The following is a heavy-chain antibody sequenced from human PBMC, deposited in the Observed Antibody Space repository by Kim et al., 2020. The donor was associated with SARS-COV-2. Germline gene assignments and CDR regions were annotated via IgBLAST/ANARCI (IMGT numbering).Heavy chain of an antibody. CDR2: IVVDSGDT. J-gene: IGHJ5*02. Sequence: SVKVSCKASGFAFGTSAVHWLRQGRGQGLEWIGWIVVDSGDTHYAQKFEEGVRITRDMSGSTVYLEITSLKNDDTAMYFCAADQLPTDRYKWVYPWGQG. CDR3: AADQLPTDRYKWVYP. V-gene: IGHV1-58*01. D-gene: IGHD2-21*02. CDR1: GFAFGTSA.